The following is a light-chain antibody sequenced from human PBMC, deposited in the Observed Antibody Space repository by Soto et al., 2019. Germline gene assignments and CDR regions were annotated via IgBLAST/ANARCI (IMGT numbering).Light chain of an antibody. CDR1: QSVSSY. CDR3: QQYNKWPLT. V-gene: IGKV3-15*01. Sequence: EIVMTQSPATLSVSPGERATLSCRASQSVSSYLACYQQQPGQAPRRLIYGASTRATGIPARFSGSGSGTEFTVTISSLQSEDFAVYYCQQYNKWPLTFGGGTKVEIK. J-gene: IGKJ4*01. CDR2: GAS.